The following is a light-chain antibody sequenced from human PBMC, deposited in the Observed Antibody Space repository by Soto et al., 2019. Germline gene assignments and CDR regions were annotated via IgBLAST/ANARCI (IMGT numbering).Light chain of an antibody. J-gene: IGKJ1*01. CDR1: QSVSSSY. CDR3: QQYGSSPRT. V-gene: IGKV3-20*01. CDR2: GAS. Sequence: VMLTRSPGTLSLSPGERATLSCRASQSVSSSYLAWYQQKPGQAPRLLIYGASSRATGIPDRFSGSGTGTDFTLTISRLEPEDFAVYYCQQYGSSPRTFGEGTKVAIK.